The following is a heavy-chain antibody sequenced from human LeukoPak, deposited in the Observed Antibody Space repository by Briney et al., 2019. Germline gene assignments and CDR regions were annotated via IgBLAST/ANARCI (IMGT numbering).Heavy chain of an antibody. CDR2: IYYSGST. J-gene: IGHJ4*02. D-gene: IGHD2-15*01. CDR1: GFTFSSYW. V-gene: IGHV4-39*07. CDR3: ARDGGRQQDY. Sequence: GSLRLSCAASGFTFSSYWMSWVRQPPGKGLEWIGSIYYSGSTYYNPSLKSRVTISVDTSKNQFSLKLSSVTAADTAVYYCARDGGRQQDYWGQGTLVTVSS.